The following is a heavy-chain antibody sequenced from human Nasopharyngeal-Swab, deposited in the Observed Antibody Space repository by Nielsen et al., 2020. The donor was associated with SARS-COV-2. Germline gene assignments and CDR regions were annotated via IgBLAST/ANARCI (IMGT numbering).Heavy chain of an antibody. D-gene: IGHD6-13*01. CDR1: GYTFTSYA. CDR2: INAGNGNT. CDR3: ARGIAAAGTLDY. V-gene: IGHV1-3*01. J-gene: IGHJ4*02. Sequence: ASVKVSCKASGYTFTSYAMHWVRQAPGQRLEWMGWINAGNGNTKYSQKFQGRVTITRDTSASTAYMEPSSLRSEDTAVYYCARGIAAAGTLDYWGQGTLVTVSS.